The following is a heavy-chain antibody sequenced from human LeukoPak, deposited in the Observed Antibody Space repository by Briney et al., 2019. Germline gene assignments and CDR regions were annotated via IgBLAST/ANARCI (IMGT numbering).Heavy chain of an antibody. V-gene: IGHV4-34*01. CDR1: GGSFSGYY. Sequence: SDTLSLTCAVYGGSFSGYYWSWIRQPPGRGLEWIGEINHSGSTNYNPSLKSRLTISVDTSKNQFSLKLSSVTAADTAVYYCARVSRFLNWFDPWGQGTLVTVSS. J-gene: IGHJ5*02. D-gene: IGHD2-21*01. CDR3: ARVSRFLNWFDP. CDR2: INHSGST.